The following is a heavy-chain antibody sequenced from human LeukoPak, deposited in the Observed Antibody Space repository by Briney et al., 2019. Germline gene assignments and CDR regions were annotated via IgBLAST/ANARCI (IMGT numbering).Heavy chain of an antibody. CDR2: IYYSGST. CDR3: ARPYGSGRPTPFDY. D-gene: IGHD3-10*01. J-gene: IGHJ4*02. CDR1: GGSISSYY. Sequence: PSETLSLTCTVSGGSISSYYWSWIRQPPGKGLEWIGYIYYSGSTNYNPSLKSRVTISVDTSKNQFSLKLSSVTAADTAVYYCARPYGSGRPTPFDYWGQGTLVTVSS. V-gene: IGHV4-59*01.